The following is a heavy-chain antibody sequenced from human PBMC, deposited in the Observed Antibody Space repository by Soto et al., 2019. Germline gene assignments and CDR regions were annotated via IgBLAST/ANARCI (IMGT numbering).Heavy chain of an antibody. Sequence: GSLRLSCAASGFTFSSYAMSWVRQAPGKGLEWVSAISGSGGSTYYADSVKGRFTISRDNSKNTLYLQMNSLRAEDTAVYYCAKNLSYGGNSYYYYGVDVWGQGTTVTVSS. CDR1: GFTFSSYA. D-gene: IGHD4-17*01. CDR2: ISGSGGST. V-gene: IGHV3-23*01. J-gene: IGHJ6*01. CDR3: AKNLSYGGNSYYYYGVDV.